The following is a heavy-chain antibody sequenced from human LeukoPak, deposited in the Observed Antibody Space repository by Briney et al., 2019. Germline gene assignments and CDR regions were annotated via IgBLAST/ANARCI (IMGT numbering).Heavy chain of an antibody. Sequence: SETLSLTCAVYGGSFSGYYWSWIRQPPGKGLEWIGEINHSGSTNYNPSLKSRVTISVDTSKNQFSLKLSSVTAADTAVYYCARAWGTFDYWGQGTLVTVSS. CDR1: GGSFSGYY. CDR3: ARAWGTFDY. V-gene: IGHV4-34*01. D-gene: IGHD3-16*01. J-gene: IGHJ4*02. CDR2: INHSGST.